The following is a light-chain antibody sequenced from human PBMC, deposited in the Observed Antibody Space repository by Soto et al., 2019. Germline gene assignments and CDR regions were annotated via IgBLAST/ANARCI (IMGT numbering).Light chain of an antibody. Sequence: QSVLTQPASVSGSPGQSITICCTGTSSDVGAYIYVSWYQHHPGKAPKVMIYEVTNRPSGVSDRFSGSKSGNTASLTISGLQAEDEADYYCCSYTSSRTYVFGTGTKLTVL. J-gene: IGLJ1*01. CDR2: EVT. CDR3: CSYTSSRTYV. CDR1: SSDVGAYIY. V-gene: IGLV2-14*01.